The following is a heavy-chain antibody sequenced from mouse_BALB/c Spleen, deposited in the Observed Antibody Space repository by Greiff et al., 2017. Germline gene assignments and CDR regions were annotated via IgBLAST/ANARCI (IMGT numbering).Heavy chain of an antibody. CDR2: IDPDNGNT. J-gene: IGHJ2*01. D-gene: IGHD1-2*01. V-gene: IGHV14-1*02. CDR3: ARDFGYDRHFDY. CDR1: GFNITDYY. Sequence: EVQLQQSGAELVRPGALVKLSCKASGFNITDYYMHWVKQRPEQGLEWIGWIDPDNGNTKYDPKFQGMASITADTSSNTAYLQLRSLTSEDTAVYYFARDFGYDRHFDYWGQGTTLTVSS.